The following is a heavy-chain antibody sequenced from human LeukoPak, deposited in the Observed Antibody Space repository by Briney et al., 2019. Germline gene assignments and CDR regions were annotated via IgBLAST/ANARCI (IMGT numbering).Heavy chain of an antibody. CDR1: GYTFTSYG. V-gene: IGHV1-18*01. Sequence: ASVKVSCKASGYTFTSYGISWVRQAPGQGLEWMGWISAYNGNTNYAQKLQGRVTMTTDTSTSTAYMELRSLRSDDTAVYYCARDSGSYPLSAFDIWVQGTMVTVSS. J-gene: IGHJ3*02. CDR3: ARDSGSYPLSAFDI. D-gene: IGHD1-26*01. CDR2: ISAYNGNT.